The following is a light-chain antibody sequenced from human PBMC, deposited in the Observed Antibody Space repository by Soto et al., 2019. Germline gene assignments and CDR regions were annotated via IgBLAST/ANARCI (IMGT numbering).Light chain of an antibody. Sequence: QSVLTQPPSASGTPGQSGTISCSGSSSNIRSNTVNWYQQLPGTAPKLLIYNNNHRPSGVPDRISGSKSGTTASLAISGLQSEDEADYYCASWDDSLNGVLFGGGTKVTVL. CDR2: NNN. CDR3: ASWDDSLNGVL. J-gene: IGLJ2*01. V-gene: IGLV1-44*01. CDR1: SSNIRSNT.